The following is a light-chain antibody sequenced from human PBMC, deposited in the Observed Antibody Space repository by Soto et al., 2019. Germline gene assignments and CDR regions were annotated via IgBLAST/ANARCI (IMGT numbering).Light chain of an antibody. Sequence: DIQMTQSPSTLSASVGDRVTISCRASHXXSTWLAWHQQKPGKAPKLLIYDASSXXNGVPSRFSGSGSGTEFTLTISSLQPDDFATYYCQQYNSYSTFGQGTKVDIK. CDR2: DAS. V-gene: IGKV1-5*01. J-gene: IGKJ1*01. CDR3: QQYNSYST. CDR1: HXXSTW.